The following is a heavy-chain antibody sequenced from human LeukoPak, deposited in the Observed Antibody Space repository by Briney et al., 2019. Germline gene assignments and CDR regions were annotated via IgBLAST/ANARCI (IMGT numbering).Heavy chain of an antibody. J-gene: IGHJ6*03. V-gene: IGHV4-34*01. CDR2: INYSGST. Sequence: PSETLSLTCTVYGGSFSGYYWSWIRQPPGKGLEWIGEINYSGSTNYNPSLKSRVTISVDTSKNQFSLKLSSVTAADTAVYYCARAFYPGYYSYMAVWGKGTTVTVSS. D-gene: IGHD3-3*02. CDR3: ARAFYPGYYSYMAV. CDR1: GGSFSGYY.